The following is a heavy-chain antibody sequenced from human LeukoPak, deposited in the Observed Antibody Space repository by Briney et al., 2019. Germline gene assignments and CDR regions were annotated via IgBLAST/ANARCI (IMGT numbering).Heavy chain of an antibody. CDR1: GFTFSSYG. V-gene: IGHV3-30*03. CDR2: ISYDGSNK. D-gene: IGHD3-3*01. CDR3: AREPEGVALDY. J-gene: IGHJ4*02. Sequence: GGSLRLSCAASGFTFSSYGMHWVRQAPGKGLEWVAVISYDGSNKYYADSVKGRFTISRDNSKNTLYLQMNSLRAEDTAVYYCAREPEGVALDYWGQGTLVTVSS.